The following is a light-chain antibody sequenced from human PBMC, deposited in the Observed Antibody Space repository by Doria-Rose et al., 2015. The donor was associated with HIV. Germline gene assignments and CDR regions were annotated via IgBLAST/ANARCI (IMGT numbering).Light chain of an antibody. CDR2: DAS. Sequence: TQSPGTLSLSPGERATLSCRASQRVKSSYLAWYQQKPGQAPRLLIYDASSRATGIPDWYSGSESGTVFTLTISRLEPEDVAVYYCQQYGTSRGTFGQGTRPEIK. CDR1: QRVKSSY. V-gene: IGKV3-20*01. CDR3: QQYGTSRGT. J-gene: IGKJ5*01.